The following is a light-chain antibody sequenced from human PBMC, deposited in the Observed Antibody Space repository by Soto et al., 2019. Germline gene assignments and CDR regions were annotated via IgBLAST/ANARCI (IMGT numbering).Light chain of an antibody. V-gene: IGKV3-20*01. CDR3: QQYGSSPPYT. CDR2: GAS. Sequence: EIVLTQSPGTLSLSPGERATLSCRASQSVSSSYLAWYQQKPGQAPRLLIYGASSMATGIPNRFSGSGSGTDFTLTSSSLEPEDFAVYYCQQYGSSPPYTFGQGTKLEIK. J-gene: IGKJ2*01. CDR1: QSVSSSY.